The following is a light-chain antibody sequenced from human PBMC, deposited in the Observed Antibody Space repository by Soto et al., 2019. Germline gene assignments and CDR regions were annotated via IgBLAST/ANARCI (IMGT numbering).Light chain of an antibody. CDR2: DAS. Sequence: EIVLTQSPATLSLSPGERATLSCRASQGVSTNLAWYQQKPGQAPRLLIYDASKRATCVPARFSGSGSGTDFTLTISSLESEDFAVYYCQQRTSWLTFGGGTKVEI. V-gene: IGKV3-11*01. CDR1: QGVSTN. CDR3: QQRTSWLT. J-gene: IGKJ4*01.